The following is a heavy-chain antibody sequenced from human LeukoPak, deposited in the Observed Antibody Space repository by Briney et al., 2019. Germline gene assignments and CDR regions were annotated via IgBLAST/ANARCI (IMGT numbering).Heavy chain of an antibody. CDR3: ARDSAYAFDI. CDR2: SRNSQNI. CDR1: GFAFSSYP. Sequence: PGGSLRLSCAASGFAFSSYPMNWVRQAPGKGLGWVSYSRNSQNIYYAASVEGRFTISRDNARNSLYLQMNSLRDEDTAVYYCARDSAYAFDIWGQGTKVTVSS. J-gene: IGHJ3*02. D-gene: IGHD1-26*01. V-gene: IGHV3-48*02.